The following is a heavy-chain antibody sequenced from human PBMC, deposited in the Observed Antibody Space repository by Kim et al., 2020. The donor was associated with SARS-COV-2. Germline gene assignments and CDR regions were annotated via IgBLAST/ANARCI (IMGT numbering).Heavy chain of an antibody. J-gene: IGHJ4*02. V-gene: IGHV4-34*01. CDR1: GGSFSGYY. D-gene: IGHD5-12*01. CDR2: INHSGST. Sequence: SETLSLTCAVYGGSFSGYYWSWIRQPPGKGLEWIGEINHSGSTNYNPSLKSRVTISVDTSKNQFSLKLSSVTAADTAVYYCASDPAVATEGRFWAFDYWGQGTLVTVSS. CDR3: ASDPAVATEGRFWAFDY.